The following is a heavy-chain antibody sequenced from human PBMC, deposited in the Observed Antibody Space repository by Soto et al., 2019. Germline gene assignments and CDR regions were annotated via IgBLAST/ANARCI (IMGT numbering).Heavy chain of an antibody. CDR2: INHSGST. J-gene: IGHJ5*02. CDR1: GGSFSGYY. Sequence: SETLSLTCAVYGGSFSGYYWSWIRQPPGKGLEWIGEINHSGSTNYNPSLKSRVTISVDTSKNQFSLKLSSVTAADTAVYYYSSTSPYNWFDPWGQGTLVTVSS. D-gene: IGHD2-2*01. CDR3: SSTSPYNWFDP. V-gene: IGHV4-34*01.